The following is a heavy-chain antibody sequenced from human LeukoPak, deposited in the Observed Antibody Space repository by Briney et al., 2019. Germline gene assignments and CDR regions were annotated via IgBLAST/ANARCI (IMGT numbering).Heavy chain of an antibody. J-gene: IGHJ4*02. V-gene: IGHV3-53*01. Sequence: PGGSLRLSCAASGFTVSNTFMSWVRQAPGKGLEWVSVIYSVDTTYYADSVKGRFTISRDNSKNTLYLQMNSLRAVDTAVYYCARGSGWLDYWGQGTLVTVSS. CDR2: IYSVDTT. CDR1: GFTVSNTF. D-gene: IGHD6-19*01. CDR3: ARGSGWLDY.